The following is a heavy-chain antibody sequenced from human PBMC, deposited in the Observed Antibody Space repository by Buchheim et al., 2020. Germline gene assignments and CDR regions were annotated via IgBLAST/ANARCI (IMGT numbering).Heavy chain of an antibody. CDR3: AKSVVVVAATSRNYFDY. CDR2: ISGSGGST. CDR1: GFTFSSYA. Sequence: VQLVESGGGVVQPGRSLRLSCAASGFTFSSYAMSWVRQAPGKGLEWVSAISGSGGSTYYADSVKGRFTISRDNSKNTRYLQMNSLRAEDTAVYYCAKSVVVVAATSRNYFDYWGQGTL. D-gene: IGHD2-15*01. J-gene: IGHJ4*02. V-gene: IGHV3-23*04.